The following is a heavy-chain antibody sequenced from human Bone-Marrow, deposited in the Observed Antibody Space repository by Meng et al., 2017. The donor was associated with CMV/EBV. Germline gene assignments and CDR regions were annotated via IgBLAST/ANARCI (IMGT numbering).Heavy chain of an antibody. Sequence: SETLSLTCTVSAGSLSSTTYYWGWVRQPPGKGLEWIGHVHYSGSTYYNPSLKSRVTVSEDMSKNQFSLTLTSLTAADTAVYFCARVYGDYGAYFDYWGQGTLVTV. CDR2: VHYSGST. D-gene: IGHD4-17*01. V-gene: IGHV4-39*07. J-gene: IGHJ4*02. CDR3: ARVYGDYGAYFDY. CDR1: AGSLSSTTYY.